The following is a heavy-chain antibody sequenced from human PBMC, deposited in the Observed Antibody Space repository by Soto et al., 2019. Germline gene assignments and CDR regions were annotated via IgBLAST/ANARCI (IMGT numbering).Heavy chain of an antibody. V-gene: IGHV4-59*08. CDR3: ARSKLLSSGWYLGAFDI. CDR1: GGSISSYY. D-gene: IGHD6-19*01. J-gene: IGHJ3*02. Sequence: SETLSLTCTVSGGSISSYYWSWIRQPPGKGLEWIGYIYYSGSTNYNPSLKSRVTISVDTSKNQFSLKLSSVTAADTAVYYCARSKLLSSGWYLGAFDIWGQGTXVTVSS. CDR2: IYYSGST.